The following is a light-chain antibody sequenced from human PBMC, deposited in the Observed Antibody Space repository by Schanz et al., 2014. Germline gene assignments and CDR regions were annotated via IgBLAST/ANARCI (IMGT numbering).Light chain of an antibody. J-gene: IGLJ3*02. Sequence: QSVLTQPPSVSAAPGQKVTISCSGSSSNIGMNYVSWYQQLPGTAPKLLIYEVNYRPSGVPDRFSDSKSGNTASLTISGLQAEDEADYYCCSYAGGYTWVFGGGTKLTVL. V-gene: IGLV1-51*01. CDR3: CSYAGGYTWV. CDR2: EVN. CDR1: SSNIGMNY.